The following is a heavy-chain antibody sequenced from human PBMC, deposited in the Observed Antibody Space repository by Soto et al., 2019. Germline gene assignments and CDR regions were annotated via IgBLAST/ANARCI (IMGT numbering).Heavy chain of an antibody. V-gene: IGHV3-23*01. CDR1: GFPCSSYA. CDR3: AKGGGYCSGGTCYSRPFDD. CDR2: ISDSGGST. Sequence: GGSLRLSCAASGFPCSSYALSWVRQAPGKGLGWVSVISDSGGSTYYSDSVKGRFAISRDNSKNTLYLQMNSLRAEDTAVYYCAKGGGYCSGGTCYSRPFDDWGPGTLVTVSS. J-gene: IGHJ4*02. D-gene: IGHD2-15*01.